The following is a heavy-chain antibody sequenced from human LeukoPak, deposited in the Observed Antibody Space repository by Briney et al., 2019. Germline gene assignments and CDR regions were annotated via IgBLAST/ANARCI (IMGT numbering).Heavy chain of an antibody. CDR3: ARDRSKTYYYDSSGSDV. CDR2: INWNGGST. Sequence: GGSLRLSCAASGFTFDDYGMSWVRQAPGKGLEWVSGINWNGGSTGYADSVKGRFTISRDNAKNSLYLQMNSLRAEDTALYYYARDRSKTYYYDSSGSDVWGKGTTVTVSS. V-gene: IGHV3-20*04. J-gene: IGHJ6*04. CDR1: GFTFDDYG. D-gene: IGHD3-22*01.